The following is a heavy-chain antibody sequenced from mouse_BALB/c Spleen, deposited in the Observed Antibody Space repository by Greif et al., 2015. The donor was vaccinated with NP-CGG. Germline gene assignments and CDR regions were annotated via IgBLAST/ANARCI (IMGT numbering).Heavy chain of an antibody. V-gene: IGHV5-12-2*01. D-gene: IGHD1-1*01. CDR3: ARNYYGSSYAFFDY. CDR2: ISNGGGST. J-gene: IGHJ2*01. Sequence: DVQLVESGGGLVQPGGSLKLSCAASGFTFSSYTMSWVRQTPEKRLEWVAYISNGGGSTYYPDTVKGRFTISRDNAKNTLYLQMSSLKSEDTAMYYCARNYYGSSYAFFDYWGQGTTLTVSS. CDR1: GFTFSSYT.